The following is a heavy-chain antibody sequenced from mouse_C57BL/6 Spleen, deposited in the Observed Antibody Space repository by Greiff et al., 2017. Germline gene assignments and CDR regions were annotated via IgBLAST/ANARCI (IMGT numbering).Heavy chain of an antibody. Sequence: QVQLQQPGAELVRPGSSVKLSCKASGYNFTSYWMHWVKQRPIKGLEWIGNIDPSDSETHYNHKFKDKATLTVDKSSSTAYMQLSSLTSEDSAVEYCARGGDDGCGGRFAYWGQGTLVTVSA. D-gene: IGHD2-3*01. V-gene: IGHV1-52*01. CDR1: GYNFTSYW. CDR3: ARGGDDGCGGRFAY. J-gene: IGHJ3*01. CDR2: IDPSDSET.